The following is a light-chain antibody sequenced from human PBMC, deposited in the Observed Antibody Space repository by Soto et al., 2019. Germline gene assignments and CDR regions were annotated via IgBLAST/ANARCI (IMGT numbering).Light chain of an antibody. CDR2: ATS. V-gene: IGKV1-27*01. J-gene: IGKJ4*01. Sequence: DVQMTQSPSSLSAFVGDRVTITCRASQGIAPYLSWFQQKTGKVPKLLIYATSTLQSGGPSRFSGSGSGTDFTLTINSLQPEDVGTYYCQKYNSAPLTFGGGTKVEIK. CDR3: QKYNSAPLT. CDR1: QGIAPY.